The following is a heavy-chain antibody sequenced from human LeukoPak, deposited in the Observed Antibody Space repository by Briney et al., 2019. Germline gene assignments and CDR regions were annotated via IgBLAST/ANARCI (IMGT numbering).Heavy chain of an antibody. CDR3: ARDREVMEGYYYYYYMDV. Sequence: VASVKVSCKASGYTFTGYYMHWVRQAPGQGLEWMGWINPNSGGTNYAQKFQGRVTMTRDTSISTAYMELSRLRSDDTAVYYCARDREVMEGYYYYYYMDVWGKGTTVTISS. V-gene: IGHV1-2*02. J-gene: IGHJ6*03. D-gene: IGHD3-10*01. CDR2: INPNSGGT. CDR1: GYTFTGYY.